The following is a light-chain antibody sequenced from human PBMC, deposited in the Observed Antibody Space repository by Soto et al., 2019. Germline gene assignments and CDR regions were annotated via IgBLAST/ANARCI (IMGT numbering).Light chain of an antibody. J-gene: IGLJ1*01. Sequence: ALTQPPSASGSPGQSVTLSCTGTSSDVGAYNYVSWYQQLPGKAPKLIIYEVSKRPSGVPDRFSGSKSGNTASLTVSGLQAEDEADYYCTSYAGTYSFFYVFGTGTKLTVL. CDR3: TSYAGTYSFFYV. CDR2: EVS. CDR1: SSDVGAYNY. V-gene: IGLV2-8*01.